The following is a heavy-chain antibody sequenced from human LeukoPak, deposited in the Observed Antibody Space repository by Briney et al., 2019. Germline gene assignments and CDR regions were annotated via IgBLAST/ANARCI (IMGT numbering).Heavy chain of an antibody. V-gene: IGHV3-30*18. CDR3: AKARAIVDAFDI. J-gene: IGHJ3*02. CDR1: GFTFSSYG. CDR2: ISYDGSNK. Sequence: GGSLRLSCAASGFTFSSYGMHWVRQAPGKGVEWVAVISYDGSNKYYADSVKGRFTISRDNSKNTLYLQMISLRAEDTAVYYCAKARAIVDAFDIWGQGTMVTVSS. D-gene: IGHD3-22*01.